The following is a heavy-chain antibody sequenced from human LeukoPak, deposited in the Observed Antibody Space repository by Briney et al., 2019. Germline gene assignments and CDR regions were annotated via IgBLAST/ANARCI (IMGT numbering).Heavy chain of an antibody. V-gene: IGHV3-23*01. CDR1: GFTFSSYA. J-gene: IGHJ1*01. CDR2: ISGSGGST. CDR3: ASTNCSGGSCHPYKVYFQH. Sequence: SGGSLRLSCAASGFTFSSYAMSWVRQAPGKGLEWVSAISGSGGSTYYADSVKGRFTISRDNSKNTLYLQMNSLRAEDTAVYYCASTNCSGGSCHPYKVYFQHWGQGTLVTVSS. D-gene: IGHD2-15*01.